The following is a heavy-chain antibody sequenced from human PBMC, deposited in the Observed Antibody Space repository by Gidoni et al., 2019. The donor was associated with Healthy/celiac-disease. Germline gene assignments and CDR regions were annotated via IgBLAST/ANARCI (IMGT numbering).Heavy chain of an antibody. CDR1: GGSISSSSYY. D-gene: IGHD3-22*01. V-gene: IGHV4-39*01. CDR2: IYYSGST. J-gene: IGHJ4*02. CDR3: ASYYYDSSGYGTLYYFDY. Sequence: QLQLQESGPGLVKPSETLSLTCTVSGGSISSSSYYWGWLRQPPGKGLEWIGSIYYSGSTYYNPSLKSRVTISVDTSKNQFSLKLSSVTAADTAVYYCASYYYDSSGYGTLYYFDYWGQGTLVTVSS.